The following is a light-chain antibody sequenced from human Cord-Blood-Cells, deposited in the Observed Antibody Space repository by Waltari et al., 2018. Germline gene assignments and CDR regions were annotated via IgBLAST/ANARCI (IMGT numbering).Light chain of an antibody. CDR1: QDISNY. CDR2: DAS. Sequence: EIQMTQSPSSLSASVGDRVTITCQASQDISNYLNWYQQKPGKAPKLLIYDASNLETGVPSMFSGSGSGTDFTFTISSLQPEDIATYYCQQYDNLPLTFGGGTKVEIK. CDR3: QQYDNLPLT. J-gene: IGKJ4*01. V-gene: IGKV1-33*01.